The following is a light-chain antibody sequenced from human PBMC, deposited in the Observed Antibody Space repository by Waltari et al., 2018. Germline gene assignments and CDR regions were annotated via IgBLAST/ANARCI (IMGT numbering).Light chain of an antibody. J-gene: IGKJ5*01. V-gene: IGKV1-39*01. CDR1: QSISSY. CDR2: AAS. CDR3: QQSYSTPIT. Sequence: DIQMTQSPSSLSASVGDRVTIACRASQSISSYLNWYQQKPGKAPKLRIYAASSLQSGVPSRFSGSGSGTDFPLTISSLQPEDFATYYCQQSYSTPITFGQGTRLEIK.